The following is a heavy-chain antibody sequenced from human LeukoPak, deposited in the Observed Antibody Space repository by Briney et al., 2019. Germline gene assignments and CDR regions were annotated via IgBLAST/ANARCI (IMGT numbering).Heavy chain of an antibody. V-gene: IGHV3-48*01. J-gene: IGHJ4*02. D-gene: IGHD3-9*01. Sequence: PGGSLRLSCAASEFTFSSYSMNWVRQAPGKGLEWVSYISSSRTIYYADSVKGRFTISRDNAKNSLYLQMNSLRAEDTAVYYCARAGRGLRYFDWLTYDYWGQGTLVTVSS. CDR2: ISSSRTI. CDR3: ARAGRGLRYFDWLTYDY. CDR1: EFTFSSYS.